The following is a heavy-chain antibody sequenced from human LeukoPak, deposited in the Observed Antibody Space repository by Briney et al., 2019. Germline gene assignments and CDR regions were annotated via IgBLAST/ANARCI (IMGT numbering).Heavy chain of an antibody. V-gene: IGHV3-66*01. D-gene: IGHD2-15*01. CDR1: GFRASDYY. CDR2: IRGSGDT. CDR3: ARDRAATQDWVEFDP. Sequence: GGSLRLSCAVSGFRASDYYMSWVRQAPGKGLEWVALIRGSGDTFYGDSVKGRFTISRDDSKNTVYLRMNSLRVEGTAVYFCARDRAATQDWVEFDPWGQGTLVTVSS. J-gene: IGHJ5*02.